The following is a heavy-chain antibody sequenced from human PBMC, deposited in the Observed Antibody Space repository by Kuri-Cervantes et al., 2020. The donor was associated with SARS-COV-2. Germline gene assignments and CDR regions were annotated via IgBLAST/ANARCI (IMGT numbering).Heavy chain of an antibody. J-gene: IGHJ4*02. CDR2: IHPNDGAT. CDR3: ARSYFYDSSGYVMDY. D-gene: IGHD3-22*01. CDR1: GYTFTGYY. V-gene: IGHV1-2*06. Sequence: ASVKVSCKASGYTFTGYYVHWVRQAPGQGLEWMGRIHPNDGATNSAQKFQGRVTMTRDTSISTAYMELSRLRSGDTAVYYCARSYFYDSSGYVMDYWGQGTLVTVSS.